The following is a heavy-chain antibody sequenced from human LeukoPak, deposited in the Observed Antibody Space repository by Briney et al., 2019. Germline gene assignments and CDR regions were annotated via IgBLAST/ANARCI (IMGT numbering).Heavy chain of an antibody. D-gene: IGHD4-17*01. Sequence: PSETLSLTCTVSGGSITGYYWTWIRQPPGKGLEWIGYISDSGSTNYNPSLKSRVTMSVDSSNTEFSLRLNSVTAADTAVYYCARVFRGAVTSNWFDPWGQGTLATASS. CDR1: GGSITGYY. CDR2: ISDSGST. J-gene: IGHJ5*02. CDR3: ARVFRGAVTSNWFDP. V-gene: IGHV4-59*01.